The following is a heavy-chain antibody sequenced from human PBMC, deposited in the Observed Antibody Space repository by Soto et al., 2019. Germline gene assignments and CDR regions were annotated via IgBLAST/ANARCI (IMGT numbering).Heavy chain of an antibody. J-gene: IGHJ6*02. CDR3: ARGGQECSNSGCGYIYDGMDV. V-gene: IGHV1-18*01. CDR1: GYTFSHYG. D-gene: IGHD1-26*01. Sequence: GASVKVSCKASGYTFSHYGIGWVRQAPGQGLEWMGWISAYNGNRHFAEGLRGRITMTTNTTTSTADMELRSLSSDDTAVYYYARGGQECSNSGCGYIYDGMDVWGQGTTVTVSS. CDR2: ISAYNGNR.